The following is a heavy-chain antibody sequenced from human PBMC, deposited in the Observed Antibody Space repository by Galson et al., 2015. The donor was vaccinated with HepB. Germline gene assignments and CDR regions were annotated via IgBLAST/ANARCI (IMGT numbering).Heavy chain of an antibody. D-gene: IGHD1-26*01. CDR3: ARDSQRGMGATSYFDY. CDR1: GFTFSSYA. J-gene: IGHJ4*02. CDR2: ISYDGSNK. Sequence: SLRLSCAASGFTFSSYAMHWVRQAPGKGLEWVAVISYDGSNKYYADSVKGRFTISRDNSKNTLYLQMNSLRAEDTAVYYCARDSQRGMGATSYFDYWGQGTLVTVSS. V-gene: IGHV3-30*04.